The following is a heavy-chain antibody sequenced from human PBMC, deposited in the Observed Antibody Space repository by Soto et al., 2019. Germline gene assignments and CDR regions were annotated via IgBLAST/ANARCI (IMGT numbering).Heavy chain of an antibody. CDR1: GFTFSSYG. Sequence: WGSLRLSCAASGFTFSSYGMHWVRQAPGKGLEWVSAIRYGGGNKYYADSVKGRFTISRDNSKNTLYLQMNSLRAEDTAVYYCARAWRERRLDYWGQGTLVTVSS. CDR3: ARAWRERRLDY. CDR2: IRYGGGNK. J-gene: IGHJ4*02. D-gene: IGHD1-1*01. V-gene: IGHV3-23*01.